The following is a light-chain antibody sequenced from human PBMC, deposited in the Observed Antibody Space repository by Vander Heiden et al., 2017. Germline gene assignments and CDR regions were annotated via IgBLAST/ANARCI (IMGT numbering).Light chain of an antibody. CDR3: QQANSFLSLT. CDR2: AAS. V-gene: IGKV1-12*02. CDR1: QGISTS. J-gene: IGKJ4*01. Sequence: IEMTQSPSSVSASVGDRVTITCRASQGISTSLAWYQQKPGKAPKLLIYAASTLQSGVPSRFSGSGSGTEFTLTISSLQPEDFATYYCQQANSFLSLTFGGGTKVEIK.